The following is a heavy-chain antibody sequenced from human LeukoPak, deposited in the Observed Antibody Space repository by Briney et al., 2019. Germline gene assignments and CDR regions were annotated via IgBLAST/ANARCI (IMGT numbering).Heavy chain of an antibody. Sequence: GGSLRLSCAASGFTFSSYAMSWVRQAPGKGLEWVSAISGSGGSTCYADSVKGRFTISRDNSKNTLYLQMNSLRAEDTAVYYCAKALNYGDYPGFDYWGQGTLVTVSS. V-gene: IGHV3-23*01. CDR3: AKALNYGDYPGFDY. D-gene: IGHD4-17*01. CDR1: GFTFSSYA. J-gene: IGHJ4*02. CDR2: ISGSGGST.